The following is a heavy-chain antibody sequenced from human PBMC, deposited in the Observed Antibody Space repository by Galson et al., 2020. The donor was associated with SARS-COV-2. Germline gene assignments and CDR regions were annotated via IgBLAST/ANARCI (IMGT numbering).Heavy chain of an antibody. Sequence: SETLSLTCAVYGGSFSGYYWSWIRQPPGKGLEWIGEINHSGSTNYNPSLKRRVTISVDTSKNQFSLKLSSVTAADTAVYYCARESKYCSRTSCYRRVYYYYMDVWGKGTTVTVSS. CDR1: GGSFSGYY. V-gene: IGHV4-34*01. J-gene: IGHJ6*03. D-gene: IGHD2-2*02. CDR3: ARESKYCSRTSCYRRVYYYYMDV. CDR2: INHSGST.